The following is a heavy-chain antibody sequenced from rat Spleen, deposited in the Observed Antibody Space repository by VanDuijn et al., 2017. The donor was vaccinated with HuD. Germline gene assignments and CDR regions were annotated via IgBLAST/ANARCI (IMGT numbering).Heavy chain of an antibody. D-gene: IGHD1-11*01. CDR2: INSAGST. V-gene: IGHV3-3*01. CDR1: GYSITSSYR. CDR3: ARQGDYGGYSGGYVMDA. Sequence: EVQLQESGPGLVKPSQSLSLTCSVTGYSITSSYRWNWIRKFPGNKLEWMGYINSAGSTSYNPSLKSRISITRDTSKNQFFLQLNSVTTEDTATYYCARQGDYGGYSGGYVMDAWGQGASVTVSS. J-gene: IGHJ4*01.